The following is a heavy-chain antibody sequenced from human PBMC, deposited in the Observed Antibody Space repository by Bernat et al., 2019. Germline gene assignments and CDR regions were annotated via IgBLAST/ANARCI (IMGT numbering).Heavy chain of an antibody. CDR1: GFTFRSSW. CDR3: ARDRGGSGPTTVDY. J-gene: IGHJ4*02. D-gene: IGHD3-10*01. Sequence: EVQLLESGGGLVQPGGSLRLSCAASGFTFRSSWMHWIRQGPGKGLVWVSRISSDGTNIIYADSVKGRFTVSRDNAKNTLYLQMNSLRAEDTAVYYCARDRGGSGPTTVDYWGQGTLVTVSS. V-gene: IGHV3-74*01. CDR2: ISSDGTNI.